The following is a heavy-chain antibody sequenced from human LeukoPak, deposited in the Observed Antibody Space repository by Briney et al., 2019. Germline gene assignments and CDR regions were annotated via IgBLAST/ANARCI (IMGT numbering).Heavy chain of an antibody. J-gene: IGHJ4*02. D-gene: IGHD1-26*01. CDR2: IYSGGST. Sequence: PGESLRLSCAVSGFIVSSDYMSWVRQAPGKGLEWVSTIYSGGSTYYADSVKGRFTISRDNSKNTLYLQMNSLRAEDTAVYYCARDFTVGATYLFDYWGQGTLVTVSS. V-gene: IGHV3-53*01. CDR1: GFIVSSDY. CDR3: ARDFTVGATYLFDY.